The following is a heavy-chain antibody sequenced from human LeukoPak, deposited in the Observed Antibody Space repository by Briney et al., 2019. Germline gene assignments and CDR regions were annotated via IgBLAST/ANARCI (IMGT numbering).Heavy chain of an antibody. CDR1: GFTFDNYA. CDR2: INASGGST. D-gene: IGHD2-8*01. Sequence: GGSLRLSCAASGFTFDNYAMSWVRQAPGKGLEWVSSINASGGSTYYAHPAKGPVTISTDKSNKILYLQKHNPRAPAPPPYYADSVKGRFTISRDNSNQILYLQMNSLRAEDTAVYYCAKCFSMIRGLRGTYYYYGMDVWGRGTTVTVSS. V-gene: IGHV3-23*01. CDR3: DSVKGRFTISRDNSNQILYLQMNSLRAEDTAVYYCAKCFSMIRGLRGTYYYYGMDV. J-gene: IGHJ6*04.